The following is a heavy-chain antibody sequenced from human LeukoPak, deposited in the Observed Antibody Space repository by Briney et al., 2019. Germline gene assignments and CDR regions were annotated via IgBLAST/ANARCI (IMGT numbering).Heavy chain of an antibody. CDR1: GFSFKDSW. V-gene: IGHV3-74*01. Sequence: GVSLRLSCAASGFSFKDSWMYWVRQAPGKGLVWVSHINGDGSDTNYVDSVKGRFTISRDNAKNTLYLEMNSLGAEDTAVYYCARGGPAAGRFDYWGQGTLVTVSS. CDR3: ARGGPAAGRFDY. D-gene: IGHD6-13*01. CDR2: INGDGSDT. J-gene: IGHJ4*02.